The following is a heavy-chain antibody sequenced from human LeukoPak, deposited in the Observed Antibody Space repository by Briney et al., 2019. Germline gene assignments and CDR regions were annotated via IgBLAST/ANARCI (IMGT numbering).Heavy chain of an antibody. CDR1: GFTFSSYG. J-gene: IGHJ3*02. Sequence: PGGSLRLSCAASGFTFSSYGMHWVRQAPGKGLEWVAVIWYDGSNKYYADSVKGRFTISRDNSKNTLYLQMNSLRAEDTAVYYCARDVPAYYDDSSGYTDAFDIWGQGTMVTVSS. V-gene: IGHV3-33*01. CDR2: IWYDGSNK. CDR3: ARDVPAYYDDSSGYTDAFDI. D-gene: IGHD3-22*01.